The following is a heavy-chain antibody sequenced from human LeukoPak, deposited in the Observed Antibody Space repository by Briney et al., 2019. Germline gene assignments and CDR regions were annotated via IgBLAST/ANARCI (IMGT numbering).Heavy chain of an antibody. D-gene: IGHD3-10*01. J-gene: IGHJ5*02. CDR2: ISSSGSTI. Sequence: PGGSLRLSCAASGFTFSNYEMSWVRQAPGKGLEWVSYISSSGSTIYYADSVKGRFTISRDNAKNSLYLQMNSLRVEDTAVYYCARYYYGTGSYSRARFDPWGQGTQVTVSS. V-gene: IGHV3-48*03. CDR3: ARYYYGTGSYSRARFDP. CDR1: GFTFSNYE.